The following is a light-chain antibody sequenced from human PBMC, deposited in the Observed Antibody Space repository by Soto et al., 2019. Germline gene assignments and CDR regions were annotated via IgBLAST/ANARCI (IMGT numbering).Light chain of an antibody. J-gene: IGLJ2*01. V-gene: IGLV1-51*01. Sequence: VLTQPPSVSAAPGQKVTVSCSGSSSNIGNNYVSWYQQLPGTAPKLLIYDNNKRPSGIPDRFSGSKSGTSATLGITGLQTGDEADYYCGTWDSSLSAHVVFGGGTKVTVL. CDR2: DNN. CDR1: SSNIGNNY. CDR3: GTWDSSLSAHVV.